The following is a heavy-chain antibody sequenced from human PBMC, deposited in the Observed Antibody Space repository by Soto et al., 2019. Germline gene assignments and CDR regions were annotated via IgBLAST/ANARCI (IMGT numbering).Heavy chain of an antibody. D-gene: IGHD2-15*01. V-gene: IGHV4-59*01. CDR1: GGSINYYY. CDR3: ARTPDGCWPTWFDP. J-gene: IGHJ5*02. CDR2: IYSRGST. Sequence: QVQLQESGPALVKPSETLSLTCTVSGGSINYYYWSWIRQPPGRGLEWIGYIYSRGSTNYNPSLKSRVTIPVDTSKNQFSLELTSLTAADTAVYYCARTPDGCWPTWFDPGGQGTLVTVSS.